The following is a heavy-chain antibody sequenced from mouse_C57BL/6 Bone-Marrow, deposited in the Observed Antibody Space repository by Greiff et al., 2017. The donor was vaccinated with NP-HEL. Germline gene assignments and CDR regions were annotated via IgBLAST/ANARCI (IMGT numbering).Heavy chain of an antibody. D-gene: IGHD3-1*01. CDR1: GYTFTSYW. V-gene: IGHV1-64*01. J-gene: IGHJ4*01. CDR3: ARSGRRGQNAMDY. Sequence: QVQLQQPGAELVKPGASVKLSCKASGYTFTSYWMHWVKQRPGQGLEWIGMIHPNSGSTNYNEKFKSKATLTVDKSSSTAYMQLSSLTSEDSAVYYCARSGRRGQNAMDYGGQGTSGTVSS. CDR2: IHPNSGST.